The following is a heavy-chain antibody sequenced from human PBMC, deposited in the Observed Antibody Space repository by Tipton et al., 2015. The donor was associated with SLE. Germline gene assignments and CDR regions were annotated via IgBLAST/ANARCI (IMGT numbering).Heavy chain of an antibody. V-gene: IGHV4-59*01. CDR1: GGSISSCY. J-gene: IGHJ3*02. CDR2: IYYSGST. CDR3: AARDPLGAFDI. Sequence: LRLSCTVSGGSISSCYWSWIRQPPGKGLEWIGYIYYSGSTNYNPSLKSRVTISVDTSKNQFSLKLSSVTAADTAVYYCAARDPLGAFDIWGQGTMVTVSS.